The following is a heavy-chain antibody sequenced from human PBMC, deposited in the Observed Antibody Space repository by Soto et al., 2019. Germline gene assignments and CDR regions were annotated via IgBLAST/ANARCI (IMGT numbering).Heavy chain of an antibody. D-gene: IGHD1-7*01. CDR2: IYYSGST. V-gene: IGHV4-31*03. Sequence: QVQLQESGPGLVKPSQTLSLTCTVSGGSISSGGYYWSWIRQHPGKGLEWIGYIYYSGSTYYNPSLQSRVTTAVDTSKNQFSLKLSSVTAADTAVYYCARERITGTTYYYGMDVWGQGTTVTVSS. J-gene: IGHJ6*02. CDR3: ARERITGTTYYYGMDV. CDR1: GGSISSGGYY.